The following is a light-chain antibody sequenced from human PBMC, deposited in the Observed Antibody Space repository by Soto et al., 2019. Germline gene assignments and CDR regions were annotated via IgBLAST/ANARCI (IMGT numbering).Light chain of an antibody. CDR3: QQYGGSSWT. J-gene: IGKJ1*01. CDR1: QSVSSSY. CDR2: GAS. Sequence: EIVLTQSPGTLSLSPGERATLSCRASQSVSSSYLAWYHQEPGQAPRLLIFGASSRATGIPDRFSGSGSGTDFTLTISRLEPEDFAVYYCQQYGGSSWTFGQGTKVEIK. V-gene: IGKV3-20*01.